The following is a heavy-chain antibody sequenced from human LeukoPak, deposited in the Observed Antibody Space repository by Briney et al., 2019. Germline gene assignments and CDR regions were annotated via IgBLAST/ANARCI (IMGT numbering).Heavy chain of an antibody. CDR3: ASVSTAMGKPRYYYYYYYMDV. CDR1: GFTFSSYS. V-gene: IGHV3-21*01. J-gene: IGHJ6*03. CDR2: ISGSSSYI. D-gene: IGHD5-18*01. Sequence: PGGSLRLSCAASGFTFSSYSLNWVHQAPGKGLEWVPSISGSSSYIYYADSVKGRFTISRNNAKKSLFLQMNSLRAEDTAVYYCASVSTAMGKPRYYYYYYYMDVWGKGTTVTVSS.